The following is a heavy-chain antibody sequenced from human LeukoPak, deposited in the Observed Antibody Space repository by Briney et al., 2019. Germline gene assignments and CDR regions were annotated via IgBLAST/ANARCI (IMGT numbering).Heavy chain of an antibody. V-gene: IGHV4-34*01. D-gene: IGHD3-9*01. J-gene: IGHJ4*02. CDR2: INHSGST. CDR3: ARAATFPLRYFDWLLSPIFDY. CDR1: GGSFSGYY. Sequence: PSETLSLTCAVYGGSFSGYYWSWIRQPPGKGLEWIGEINHSGSTNYNPSLKSRVTISVDTSKNQFSLKLSSVTAADTAVYYCARAATFPLRYFDWLLSPIFDYWGQGTLVTVSS.